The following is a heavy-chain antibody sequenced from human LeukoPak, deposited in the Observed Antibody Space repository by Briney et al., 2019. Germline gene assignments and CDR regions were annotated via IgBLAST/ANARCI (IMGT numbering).Heavy chain of an antibody. CDR3: ARDLTPQLAYSSGDCYSASDY. CDR1: GFTFSSYS. D-gene: IGHD2-21*02. J-gene: IGHJ4*02. V-gene: IGHV3-21*01. CDR2: ISSSSSYI. Sequence: PGGSLRLSCAASGFTFSSYSMNWVRQAPGKGLEWVSSISSSSSYIYYADSVKGRFTISRDNAKNSLYLQMNSLRAEDTAVYYCARDLTPQLAYSSGDCYSASDYWGQGTLVTVSS.